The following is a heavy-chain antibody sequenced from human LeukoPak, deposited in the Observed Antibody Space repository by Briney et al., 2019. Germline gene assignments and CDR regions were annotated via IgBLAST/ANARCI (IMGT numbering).Heavy chain of an antibody. V-gene: IGHV1-69*05. CDR1: GGTFSSYA. CDR2: IIPIFSTA. D-gene: IGHD3-16*01. CDR3: ARDRGIWGSYLDY. Sequence: ASVKVSCKASGGTFSSYAISWVRQAPGQGLEWMGGIIPIFSTANYAQKFQGRVTITTDESTSTAYMELSSLRSEDTAVYYCARDRGIWGSYLDYWGQGTLVTVSS. J-gene: IGHJ4*02.